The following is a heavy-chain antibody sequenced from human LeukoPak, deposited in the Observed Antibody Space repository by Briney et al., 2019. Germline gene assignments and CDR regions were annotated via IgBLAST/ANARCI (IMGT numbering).Heavy chain of an antibody. Sequence: ASVKVSCKVSGYTLTELSIHWVRQAPGKGLEWMGGFDPENGEIIYAQKFQGRVTMTEDRSGDTAYMQLSSLGSEDTAVYYCSTDAGYCNSTTCSYYFDYWGQGTLVTVSS. J-gene: IGHJ4*02. CDR1: GYTLTELS. D-gene: IGHD3-9*01. V-gene: IGHV1-24*01. CDR3: STDAGYCNSTTCSYYFDY. CDR2: FDPENGEI.